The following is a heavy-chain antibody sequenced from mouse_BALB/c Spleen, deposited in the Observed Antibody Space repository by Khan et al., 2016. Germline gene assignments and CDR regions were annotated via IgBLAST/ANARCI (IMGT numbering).Heavy chain of an antibody. CDR1: GYSITSDYA. V-gene: IGHV3-2*02. J-gene: IGHJ3*01. D-gene: IGHD4-1*02. CDR2: ISYSGST. Sequence: QLKQSGPGLVKPSQSLSLTCTVTGYSITSDYAWNWIRQFPGNKLEWMGYISYSGSTSYNPSLKSRISITRDTSKNQFFLQLNSVTTEDTATYYCAINWDEEDYWGQGTLVTVSA. CDR3: AINWDEEDY.